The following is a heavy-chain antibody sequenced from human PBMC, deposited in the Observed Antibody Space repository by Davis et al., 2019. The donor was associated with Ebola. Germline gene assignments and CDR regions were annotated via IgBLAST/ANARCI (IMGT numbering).Heavy chain of an antibody. D-gene: IGHD5-12*01. J-gene: IGHJ4*02. CDR2: ISGSGGST. V-gene: IGHV3-23*01. CDR3: AKDPVDDEGDY. Sequence: GQGKELQWVSAISGSGGSTYHEDSVKGTFTISRDTSKHTLYLQMTGLRAEDTAVYYCAKDPVDDEGDYWGQGTLVTVSS.